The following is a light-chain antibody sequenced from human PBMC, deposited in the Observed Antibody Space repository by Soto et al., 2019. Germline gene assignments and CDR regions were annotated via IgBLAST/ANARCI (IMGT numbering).Light chain of an antibody. J-gene: IGLJ2*01. CDR2: SNN. CDR1: SSNIGRNY. V-gene: IGLV1-47*02. CDR3: AAWDDSLSGLV. Sequence: QSVLTQPPSASGTPGQRVTISCSGSSSNIGRNYVHWYQQLPGTAPKFPKLLIHSNNQRPSGVPDRFSGSKSGTSASLAISGLRSEDEADYYCAAWDDSLSGLVFGGGTKLTVL.